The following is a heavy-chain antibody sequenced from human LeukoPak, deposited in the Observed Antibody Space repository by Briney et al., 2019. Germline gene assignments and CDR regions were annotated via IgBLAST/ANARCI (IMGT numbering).Heavy chain of an antibody. CDR1: GGSISSYY. J-gene: IGHJ4*02. D-gene: IGHD1-14*01. V-gene: IGHV4-59*12. Sequence: PSETLSLTCTVSGGSISSYYWSWIRQPPGKGLEWIGYIYYSGSTNYNPSLKSRVTISADKSKNQFSLKLSSVTAADTAVYYCASLSMTEGSYYFDYWGQGTLVTVSS. CDR2: IYYSGST. CDR3: ASLSMTEGSYYFDY.